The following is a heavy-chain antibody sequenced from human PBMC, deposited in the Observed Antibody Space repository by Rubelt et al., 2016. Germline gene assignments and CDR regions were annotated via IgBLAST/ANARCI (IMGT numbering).Heavy chain of an antibody. J-gene: IGHJ4*02. CDR1: GYSISSGYY. CDR3: ARDHSSGWYLEGFFDY. D-gene: IGHD6-19*01. Sequence: QVQLQESGPGLVKPSETLSLTCTVSGYSISSGYYWGWIRQPPGKGLEWSGSIYHSGSTYYNPSLKSRVTRSVGTSKNQFALKLSSVTAADTAVYYCARDHSSGWYLEGFFDYWGQGTLVTVSS. V-gene: IGHV4-38-2*02. CDR2: IYHSGST.